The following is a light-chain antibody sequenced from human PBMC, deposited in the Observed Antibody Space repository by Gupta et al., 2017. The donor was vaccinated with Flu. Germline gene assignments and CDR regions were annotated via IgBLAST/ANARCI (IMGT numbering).Light chain of an antibody. CDR2: AAS. V-gene: IGKV1-12*02. CDR1: QGINSW. Sequence: GDRVTITCRASQGINSWLAWYQQKPGKAPKLLIYAASSLQGGVPSRFSGSGSGTDFTLTISSLQPEDSATYYCQQANSFPFTFGGGTKVEIK. J-gene: IGKJ4*01. CDR3: QQANSFPFT.